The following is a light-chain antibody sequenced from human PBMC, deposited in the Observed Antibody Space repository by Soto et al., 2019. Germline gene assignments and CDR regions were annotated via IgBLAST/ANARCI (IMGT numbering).Light chain of an antibody. Sequence: QSVLTQPRSVSGSPGQSVTISCTGTSSDVGGYNYVSWYQHHPGKAPKLMIYDVDKRPSGVPGRFSGSKSGNTASLTISGLQAEDEADYYCSSKTSSRTPFVFGTGTKVTVL. CDR2: DVD. V-gene: IGLV2-11*01. J-gene: IGLJ1*01. CDR3: SSKTSSRTPFV. CDR1: SSDVGGYNY.